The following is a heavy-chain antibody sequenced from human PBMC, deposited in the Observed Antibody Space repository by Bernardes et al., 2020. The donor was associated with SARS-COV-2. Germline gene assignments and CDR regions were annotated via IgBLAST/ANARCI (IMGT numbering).Heavy chain of an antibody. V-gene: IGHV3-74*01. Sequence: GGPLRLSCAASGFALSSYWMHWVRQAPGEGLVWVSRIKSDGSDTIYADSVKGRFTISSDSSKNMVYLQMNSLRLEDTGVYYCARKSGHDYGMDVWGQGTTVAVSS. J-gene: IGHJ6*02. D-gene: IGHD5-12*01. CDR2: IKSDGSDT. CDR3: ARKSGHDYGMDV. CDR1: GFALSSYW.